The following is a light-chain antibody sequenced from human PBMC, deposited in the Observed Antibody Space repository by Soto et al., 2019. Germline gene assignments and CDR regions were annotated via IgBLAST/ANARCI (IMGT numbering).Light chain of an antibody. Sequence: DIQMTQSPSTLSASVGDRVTITCRASQSISNSLAWYQQKPGKPPKLLIYEASSLKSGVPSRFSGSGSGTEYTLTISSLQPDDFATYYCQQYNGYWTFGQGTKVEIK. CDR2: EAS. CDR1: QSISNS. V-gene: IGKV1-5*03. J-gene: IGKJ1*01. CDR3: QQYNGYWT.